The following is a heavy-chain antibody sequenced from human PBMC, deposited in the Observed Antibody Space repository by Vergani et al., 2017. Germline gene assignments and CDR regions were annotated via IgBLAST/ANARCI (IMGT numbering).Heavy chain of an antibody. J-gene: IGHJ3*01. CDR3: ARIYCGGDCSSSAHAFDV. V-gene: IGHV1-69*01. CDR2: IIPIFGTA. D-gene: IGHD2-21*02. CDR1: GGTFSSYA. Sequence: QVQLVQSGAEVKKPGSSVKVSCKASGGTFSSYAISWVRQAPGQGLEWMGGIIPIFGTANYAQKFQGRVTITADESTSTAYMELSSLRSEDTAVYYCARIYCGGDCSSSAHAFDVWGQGSVVIVSS.